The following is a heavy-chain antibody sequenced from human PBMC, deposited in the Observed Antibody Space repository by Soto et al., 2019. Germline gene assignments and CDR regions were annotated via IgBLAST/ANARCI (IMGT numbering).Heavy chain of an antibody. CDR1: GFTFSDHY. CDR3: GRAWYSGTYYFDF. D-gene: IGHD1-26*01. Sequence: PGGSLRLSCAASGFTFSDHYMDWVRQAPGKGLEWVGRIRSKPNSDTTEYAASVKGRFTISRDDSKNSLYLQMNSLKTEDTAVYYCGRAWYSGTYYFDFWGQGTLVTVSS. CDR2: IRSKPNSDTT. V-gene: IGHV3-72*01. J-gene: IGHJ4*02.